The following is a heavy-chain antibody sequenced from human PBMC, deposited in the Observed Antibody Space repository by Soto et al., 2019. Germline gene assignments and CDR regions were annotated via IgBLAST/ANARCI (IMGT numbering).Heavy chain of an antibody. Sequence: ASVKVSCKASGYTFTSYAMHWVRQAPGQRLEWMGWINAGNGNTGYAQKFQGRVTMTRNTSISTAYMELSSLRSEDTAVYYCARGGILASYYYYYYGMDVWGQGTTVTVSS. CDR2: INAGNGNT. CDR1: GYTFTSYA. D-gene: IGHD3-3*02. J-gene: IGHJ6*02. V-gene: IGHV1-8*01. CDR3: ARGGILASYYYYYYGMDV.